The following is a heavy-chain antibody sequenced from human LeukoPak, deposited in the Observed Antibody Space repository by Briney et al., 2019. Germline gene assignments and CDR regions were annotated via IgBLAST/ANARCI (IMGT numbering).Heavy chain of an antibody. CDR1: GFTFSNAW. V-gene: IGHV3-15*01. Sequence: GGSLRLSCAASGFTFSNAWMSWVRQAPGKGLEWVGRIKSKTDGGTTDYAAPVKGRFTISRDDSRNTLYLEMNSLRTEDTAVYYCAKDGYYYDSSGYFDYWGQGTLVTVSS. D-gene: IGHD3-22*01. CDR2: IKSKTDGGTT. J-gene: IGHJ4*02. CDR3: AKDGYYYDSSGYFDY.